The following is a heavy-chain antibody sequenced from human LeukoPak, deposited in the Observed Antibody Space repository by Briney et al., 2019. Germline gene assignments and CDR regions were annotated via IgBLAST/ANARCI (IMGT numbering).Heavy chain of an antibody. V-gene: IGHV3-21*01. Sequence: VGSLRLSCAASGFTFSSYSMNWVRQAPGKGLEWVSSISSSSSYIYYADSVKGRFTISRDNAKNSLYLQMNSLRAEDTAVYYCARDSPGGTTNWFDPWGQGTLVTVSS. D-gene: IGHD3-16*01. CDR3: ARDSPGGTTNWFDP. CDR1: GFTFSSYS. J-gene: IGHJ5*02. CDR2: ISSSSSYI.